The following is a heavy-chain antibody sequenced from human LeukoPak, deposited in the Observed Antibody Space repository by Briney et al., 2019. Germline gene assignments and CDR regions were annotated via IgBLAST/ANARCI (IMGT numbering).Heavy chain of an antibody. V-gene: IGHV4-38-2*02. CDR3: AREGRENIAIGVD. CDR2: ISHSGGP. D-gene: IGHD3-16*02. J-gene: IGHJ4*02. CDR1: GYSISSGYY. Sequence: PSETLSLTCTVSGYSISSGYYWGWFRQTPGRGLEWIASISHSGGPYYNPSLKSRVTISEDLSRNVFSLTLNSVTAADAAVYYCAREGRENIAIGVDWGQGALVTVSS.